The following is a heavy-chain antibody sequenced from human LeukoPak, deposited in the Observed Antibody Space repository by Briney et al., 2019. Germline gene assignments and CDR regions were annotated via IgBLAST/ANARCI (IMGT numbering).Heavy chain of an antibody. CDR3: AREIPAAGTVAFDY. CDR2: ISAYNGNT. D-gene: IGHD6-13*01. CDR1: GYTFTSYG. J-gene: IGHJ4*02. V-gene: IGHV1-18*01. Sequence: ASVKVSCKASGYTFTSYGISWVRQAPGPGLEWMGWISAYNGNTNYAQKLQDRVTMTTDTSTSTAYMELRSLRSDDTAVYYCAREIPAAGTVAFDYWGQGTLVTVSS.